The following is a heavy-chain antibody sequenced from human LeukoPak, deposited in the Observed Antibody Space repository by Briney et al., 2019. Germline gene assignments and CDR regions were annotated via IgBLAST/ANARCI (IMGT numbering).Heavy chain of an antibody. CDR1: GDSISTYY. Sequence: SETLSLTCTVSGDSISTYYWSWVRQPPGKGLEWIGYIYYGGNTNYNPSLKSRVTISVDTSKNQFSLKLSSATAVDTAVYYCAKDNDISRGFYYAMDVWGQGTTVIVSS. CDR2: IYYGGNT. D-gene: IGHD3-9*01. CDR3: AKDNDISRGFYYAMDV. J-gene: IGHJ6*02. V-gene: IGHV4-59*01.